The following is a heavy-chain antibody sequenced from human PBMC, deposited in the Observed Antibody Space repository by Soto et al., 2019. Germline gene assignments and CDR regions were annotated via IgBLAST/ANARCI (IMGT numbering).Heavy chain of an antibody. CDR3: TRHASLGYGTPNSSDLLSCLDA. V-gene: IGHV4-39*01. CDR2: IHYSGST. J-gene: IGHJ5*02. CDR1: GGCISNKRYY. D-gene: IGHD2-15*01. Sequence: PSVTLPLPCTVSGGCISNKRYYWGWIRQPPGKGLEWIGSIHYSGSTYDNPSLKSRVTISVDTSKNQLSLKLKSVTAADTAVHYRTRHASLGYGTPNSSDLLSCLDAWSRGTQVTVAS.